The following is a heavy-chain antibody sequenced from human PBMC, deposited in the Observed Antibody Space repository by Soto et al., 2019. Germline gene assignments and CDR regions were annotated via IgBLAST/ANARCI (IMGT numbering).Heavy chain of an antibody. CDR2: ISSSSSYI. J-gene: IGHJ4*02. D-gene: IGHD3-3*01. CDR1: GFIFNSYS. CDR3: ARVGGTDGFDY. V-gene: IGHV3-21*01. Sequence: GGSLRLSCAASGFIFNSYSMNWVRQAPGKGLEWVSSISSSSSYIYYADSVKGRFTISRDNAKNSLYLQMNSLRAEDTAVYYCARVGGTDGFDYWGQGTLVTVSS.